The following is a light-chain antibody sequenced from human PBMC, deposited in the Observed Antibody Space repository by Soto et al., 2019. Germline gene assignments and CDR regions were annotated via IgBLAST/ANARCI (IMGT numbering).Light chain of an antibody. CDR1: QGISRW. CDR2: KAS. CDR3: QQYNSYWT. Sequence: DIEMTQSPSTLSASLGDRVTITCRASQGISRWLAWYQQRPGKAPKLLIYKASSLESGVPSRFSGSGSGTEFTLTISRLQPDDFATYYCQQYNSYWTFGQGTKVDIK. J-gene: IGKJ1*01. V-gene: IGKV1-5*03.